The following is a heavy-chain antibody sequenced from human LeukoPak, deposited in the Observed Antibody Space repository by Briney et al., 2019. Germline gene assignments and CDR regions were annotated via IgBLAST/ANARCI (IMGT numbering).Heavy chain of an antibody. D-gene: IGHD4-17*01. CDR2: IGGSGGST. Sequence: GGSLRLSCAASGFTFSSYAMGWVRQAPGKGLEWVSDIGGSGGSTYYADSVKGRFTISRDNSKNTLYLQMNSLRAEDTAVYYCAKRITVTYFNDYWGQGTLVTVSS. CDR1: GFTFSSYA. CDR3: AKRITVTYFNDY. V-gene: IGHV3-23*01. J-gene: IGHJ4*02.